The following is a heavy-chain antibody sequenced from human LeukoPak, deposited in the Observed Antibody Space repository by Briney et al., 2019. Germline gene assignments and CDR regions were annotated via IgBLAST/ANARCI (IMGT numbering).Heavy chain of an antibody. CDR2: IYSGGTT. Sequence: PGGSLRLSCAASGFTVSGNYMSWVRQAPGKGLEWVSLIYSGGTTYYADSVKGRFTISRDNAKNSLYLQMNSLRDEDTAVYYCARGSFYYGMDVWGQGTTVTVSS. J-gene: IGHJ6*02. V-gene: IGHV3-66*01. CDR1: GFTVSGNY. CDR3: ARGSFYYGMDV. D-gene: IGHD2-15*01.